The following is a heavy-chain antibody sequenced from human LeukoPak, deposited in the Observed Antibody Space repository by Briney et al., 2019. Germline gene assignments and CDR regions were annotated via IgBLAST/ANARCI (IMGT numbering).Heavy chain of an antibody. D-gene: IGHD2-8*01. CDR2: IKQDGSEK. J-gene: IGHJ4*02. V-gene: IGHV3-7*02. CDR3: ARRLLNYFDY. Sequence: AGSLRLSCAASGFTFSGYWMSWVRQAPGKGLEWVANIKQDGSEKYYVDSVKGRFTISRDNAKHSLSLQMNSLRVEDTAVYYCARRLLNYFDYWGQGTLVTVSS. CDR1: GFTFSGYW.